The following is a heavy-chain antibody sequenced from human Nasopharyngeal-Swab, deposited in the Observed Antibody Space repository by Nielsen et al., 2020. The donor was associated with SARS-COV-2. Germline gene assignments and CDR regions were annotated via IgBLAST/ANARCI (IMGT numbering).Heavy chain of an antibody. J-gene: IGHJ5*02. V-gene: IGHV3-30-3*01. D-gene: IGHD2-2*02. CDR3: ARDSRRYCSSTSCYMGNWFDP. CDR2: ISYDGSNA. Sequence: VRQAPGKGLEWVAVISYDGSNAYYADSVKGRFTISRDSSENTLYLQVNSLRTEDTAVYYCARDSRRYCSSTSCYMGNWFDPWGQGTLVTVSS.